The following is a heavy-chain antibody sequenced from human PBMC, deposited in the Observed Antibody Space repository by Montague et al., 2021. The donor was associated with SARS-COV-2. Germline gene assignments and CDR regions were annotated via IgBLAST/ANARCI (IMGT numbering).Heavy chain of an antibody. CDR2: INHSGTT. D-gene: IGHD1-26*01. Sequence: SETLSLTCAVYGGSFSDYYWTWIRQSPGKGLEWIAEINHSGTTNYNFNPSLRSRVTISVDTSKSQFYLKLSSVTAADTGVYYCARWDPQTLTLIGLRCKSACDYWGQGTLVTVSS. CDR3: ARWDPQTLTLIGLRCKSACDY. V-gene: IGHV4-34*01. J-gene: IGHJ4*02. CDR1: GGSFSDYY.